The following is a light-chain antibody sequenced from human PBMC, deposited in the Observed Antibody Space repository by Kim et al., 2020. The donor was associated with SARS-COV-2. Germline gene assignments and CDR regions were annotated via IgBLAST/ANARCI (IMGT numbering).Light chain of an antibody. CDR2: GAS. Sequence: EIVMTQSPATLSVSPGVRATLSCRASQSVSSNLAWYQQKPGQAPRLLIYGASTRATGIPARFSGSGSGTDFTLTISSLQSEDFAVYYCQQYNNWHTFGQGTKLEI. J-gene: IGKJ2*01. CDR3: QQYNNWHT. CDR1: QSVSSN. V-gene: IGKV3-15*01.